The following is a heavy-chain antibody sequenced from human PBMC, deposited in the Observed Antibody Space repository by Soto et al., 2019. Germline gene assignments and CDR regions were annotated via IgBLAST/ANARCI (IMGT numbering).Heavy chain of an antibody. V-gene: IGHV3-53*01. CDR1: GFSVSSNY. CDR3: ARAGLGFWSGSGAMDV. D-gene: IGHD3-3*01. J-gene: IGHJ6*02. CDR2: IYSGGTT. Sequence: LRLSCAASGFSVSSNYMSCVRQAPGKGLEWVSVIYSGGTTYSADSVKGRFTISRDNSKNTLYLQMNSLRAEDTAVYYCARAGLGFWSGSGAMDVWGQGTTVTVSS.